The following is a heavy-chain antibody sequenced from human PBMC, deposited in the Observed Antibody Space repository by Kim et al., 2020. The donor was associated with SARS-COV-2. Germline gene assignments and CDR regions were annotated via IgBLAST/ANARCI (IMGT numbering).Heavy chain of an antibody. CDR1: GFSLSTSGMC. CDR3: ARIEYDILTGYYYGMDV. CDR2: IDWDDDK. Sequence: SGPTLVNPTQTLTLTCTFSGFSLSTSGMCVSWIRQPPGKALEWLARIDWDDDKYYSTSLKTRLTISKDTSKNQVVLTMTNMDPVDTATYYCARIEYDILTGYYYGMDVWGQGTTLTVSS. V-gene: IGHV2-70*11. D-gene: IGHD3-9*01. J-gene: IGHJ6*02.